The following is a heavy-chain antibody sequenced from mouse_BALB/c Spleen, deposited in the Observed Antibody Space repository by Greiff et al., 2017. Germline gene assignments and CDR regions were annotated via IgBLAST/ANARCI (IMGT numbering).Heavy chain of an antibody. Sequence: QVHVKQSGAELVRPGTSVKISCKASGYTFTNYWLGWVKQRPGHGLEWIGDIYPGGGYTNYNEKFKGKATLTADTSSSTAYMQLSSLTSEDSAVYFCARDDYHYAMDYWGQGTSVTVSS. CDR2: IYPGGGYT. V-gene: IGHV1-63*02. J-gene: IGHJ4*01. CDR1: GYTFTNYW. CDR3: ARDDYHYAMDY. D-gene: IGHD2-4*01.